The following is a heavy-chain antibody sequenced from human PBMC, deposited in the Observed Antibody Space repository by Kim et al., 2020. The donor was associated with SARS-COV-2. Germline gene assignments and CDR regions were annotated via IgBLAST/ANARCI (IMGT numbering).Heavy chain of an antibody. V-gene: IGHV4-39*07. D-gene: IGHD3-9*01. J-gene: IGHJ3*02. Sequence: SETLSLTCTVSGGSISSSSYYWGWIRQPPGKGLEWIGSIYYSGSTYYNPSLKSRVTISVDTSKNQFSLKLSSVTAADTAVYYCARGIGSARGYYDILTGYLNRDDAFGIWGQGTMVTVSS. CDR2: IYYSGST. CDR1: GGSISSSSYY. CDR3: ARGIGSARGYYDILTGYLNRDDAFGI.